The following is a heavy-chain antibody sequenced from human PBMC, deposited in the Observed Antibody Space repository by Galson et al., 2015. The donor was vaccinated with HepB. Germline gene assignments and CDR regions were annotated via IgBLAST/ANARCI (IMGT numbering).Heavy chain of an antibody. Sequence: SLRLSCAASGFTFSRYAMHWVRQAPGKGLEWVAVISYDGSNKYYADSVKGRFTISRDNSKNTLYLQMNSLRAEDTAVYYCARDGTSSTSCYPDYWGQGTLVTVSS. D-gene: IGHD2-2*01. V-gene: IGHV3-30-3*01. CDR2: ISYDGSNK. CDR1: GFTFSRYA. J-gene: IGHJ4*02. CDR3: ARDGTSSTSCYPDY.